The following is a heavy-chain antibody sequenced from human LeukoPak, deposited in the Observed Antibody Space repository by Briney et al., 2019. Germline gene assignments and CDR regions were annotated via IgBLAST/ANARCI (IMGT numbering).Heavy chain of an antibody. J-gene: IGHJ4*02. CDR1: GYTFTSYY. V-gene: IGHV1-46*01. D-gene: IGHD6-19*01. CDR3: ARALQRDSSGWYRDY. Sequence: GASVKVSCKASGYTFTSYYMHWVRQAPGQGLEWIGIINPSGGSTSYAQKFQGRVTMTRDTSTSTVYMELSSLRSEDTAVYYCARALQRDSSGWYRDYWGQGTLVTVSS. CDR2: INPSGGST.